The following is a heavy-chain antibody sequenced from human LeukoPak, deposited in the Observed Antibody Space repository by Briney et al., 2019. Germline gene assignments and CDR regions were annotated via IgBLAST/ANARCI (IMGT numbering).Heavy chain of an antibody. J-gene: IGHJ6*04. CDR2: ISGSGGST. V-gene: IGHV3-23*01. Sequence: GGSLRLSCAASGFTFSSYAMSWVRQAPGKGLEWVSAISGSGGSTYYADSVKGRFTISRDNSKNTLYLQTNSLRAEDTAVYYCARGCSSTSCYTGSYGMDVWGKGTTVTVSS. D-gene: IGHD2-2*01. CDR1: GFTFSSYA. CDR3: ARGCSSTSCYTGSYGMDV.